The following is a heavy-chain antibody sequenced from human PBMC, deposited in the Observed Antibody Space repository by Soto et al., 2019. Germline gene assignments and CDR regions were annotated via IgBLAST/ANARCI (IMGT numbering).Heavy chain of an antibody. V-gene: IGHV4-39*01. CDR2: IYYSGST. D-gene: IGHD3-10*01. CDR3: ATTYYFGSGSAY. J-gene: IGHJ4*02. CDR1: GGSISSSSYY. Sequence: QLQLQESGPGLVKPSETLSLTCTVSGGSISSSSYYWGWIRQPPGKGLEWIGSIYYSGSTYYNPSLTSRVPISVDTSKTQFSLQLSSVTAADTAVYYCATTYYFGSGSAYWGQGTLVTVSS.